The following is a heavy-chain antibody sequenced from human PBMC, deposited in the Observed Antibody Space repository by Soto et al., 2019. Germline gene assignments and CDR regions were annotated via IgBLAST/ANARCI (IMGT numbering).Heavy chain of an antibody. CDR1: GFTFSTYA. J-gene: IGHJ4*02. V-gene: IGHV3-23*01. D-gene: IGHD3-10*01. CDR2: ISDSGGST. Sequence: GGSLRLSCGASGFTFSTYAMNWVRQAPGEGLEWVSGISDSGGSTYYADSVKGRFTISRDNSKNTLYLQMNSLRAEDTAVYYCAREYGSGSYYTGYWGQGTLVTVSS. CDR3: AREYGSGSYYTGY.